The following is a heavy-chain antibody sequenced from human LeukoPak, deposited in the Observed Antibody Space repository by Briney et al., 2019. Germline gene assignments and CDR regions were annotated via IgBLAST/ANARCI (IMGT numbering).Heavy chain of an antibody. Sequence: SETLCLTCTVSGGSISRYHWSWVRQSPGKGLEWIGYVYYNGSPNYHPSLMSRVTMLMDTPKNQFSLRLSSVTAADTAVYYCARHGGGWSFDFWGQGTLVTVSS. CDR3: ARHGGGWSFDF. D-gene: IGHD6-19*01. V-gene: IGHV4-59*08. CDR2: VYYNGSP. J-gene: IGHJ4*02. CDR1: GGSISRYH.